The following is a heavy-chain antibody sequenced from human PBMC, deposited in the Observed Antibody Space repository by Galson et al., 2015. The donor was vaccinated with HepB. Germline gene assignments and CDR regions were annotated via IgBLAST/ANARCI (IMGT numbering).Heavy chain of an antibody. CDR1: GFTFSTYW. J-gene: IGHJ4*02. CDR2: INSDGRST. Sequence: SLRLSCAASGFTFSTYWMHWVRQAPGKGLVWFSRINSDGRSTSYADSVKGRFTISRDNAKNTLYLQMNSLRAEDTAVYYCARLGGNYRTTSHFDYWGQGTLVTVSP. CDR3: ARLGGNYRTTSHFDY. V-gene: IGHV3-74*01. D-gene: IGHD1-26*01.